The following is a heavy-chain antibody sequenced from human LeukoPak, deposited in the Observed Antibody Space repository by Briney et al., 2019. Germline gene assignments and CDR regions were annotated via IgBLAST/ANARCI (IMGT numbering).Heavy chain of an antibody. Sequence: PSETLSLTCAVYGGSFSGYYWSWIHQPPGKVLEWIGEIVHSGNTKYNPSLKSRVTISVDASKNQFSLNLTSVTAADTAVYYCARFGSSTWYKGAFDIWGQGTMVTVAS. V-gene: IGHV4-34*12. CDR3: ARFGSSTWYKGAFDI. CDR1: GGSFSGYY. CDR2: IVHSGNT. J-gene: IGHJ3*02. D-gene: IGHD1-1*01.